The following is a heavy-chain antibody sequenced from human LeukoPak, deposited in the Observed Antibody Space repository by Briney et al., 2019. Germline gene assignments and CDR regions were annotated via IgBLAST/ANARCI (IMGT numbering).Heavy chain of an antibody. CDR3: ASNHYYGGNSGAFDI. V-gene: IGHV1-69*04. CDR2: IIPILGIA. J-gene: IGHJ3*02. CDR1: GGTFSSYA. Sequence: SVKVSCKASGGTFSSYAISWVRQAPGQGLEWMGRIIPILGIANYAQKFQGRATITADKSTSTAYMELSSLRSEDTAVYYCASNHYYGGNSGAFDIWGQGTMVTVSS. D-gene: IGHD4-23*01.